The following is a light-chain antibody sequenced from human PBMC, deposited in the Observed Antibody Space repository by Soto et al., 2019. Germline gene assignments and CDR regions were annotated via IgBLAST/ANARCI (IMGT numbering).Light chain of an antibody. J-gene: IGLJ3*02. V-gene: IGLV1-40*01. CDR2: GNS. Sequence: QSVRAQPPSVSGAPGQRVTISCTGSSSNSGAGYDVHWYQQLPGTAPKLLIYGNSNRPSGVPDRFSGSKSGTSASLAITGLQAEDEADYYCQSYDSTLSGAGFGGGTKLTVL. CDR1: SSNSGAGYD. CDR3: QSYDSTLSGAG.